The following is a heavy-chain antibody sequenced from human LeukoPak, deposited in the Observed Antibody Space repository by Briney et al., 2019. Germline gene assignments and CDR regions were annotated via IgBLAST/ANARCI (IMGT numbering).Heavy chain of an antibody. V-gene: IGHV1-18*01. CDR2: ISAYNGNT. D-gene: IGHD6-13*01. J-gene: IGHJ6*02. Sequence: ASVKVSCKASGYTFTSYGISWVRQAPGQGLEWMGWISAYNGNTNYAQKLQGKVTMTTDTSTSIAYMELRSLRSDDTAVYYCARVQVDIAAAGTSWYYYGMDVWGQGTTVTVSS. CDR1: GYTFTSYG. CDR3: ARVQVDIAAAGTSWYYYGMDV.